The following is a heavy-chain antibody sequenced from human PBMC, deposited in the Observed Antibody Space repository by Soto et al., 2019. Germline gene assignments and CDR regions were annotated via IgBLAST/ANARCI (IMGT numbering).Heavy chain of an antibody. J-gene: IGHJ4*02. CDR1: GDSISSDKW. V-gene: IGHV4-4*02. Sequence: PSETLSLTCDVSGDSISSDKWWSWVRQSPGRGLEWIGEIHHRGTTNCNPSLKSRVTISIEKSKKQFSLEMTSLTAADTAIYYCARGGDWKFDFWGQGSLVTVSS. D-gene: IGHD2-21*02. CDR2: IHHRGTT. CDR3: ARGGDWKFDF.